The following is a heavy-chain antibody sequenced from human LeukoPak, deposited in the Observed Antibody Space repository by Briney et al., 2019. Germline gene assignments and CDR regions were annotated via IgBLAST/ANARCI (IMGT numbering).Heavy chain of an antibody. CDR1: GFTFSTYT. CDR2: ISSSSDYI. V-gene: IGHV3-21*06. J-gene: IGHJ4*02. Sequence: GGSLRLSCAASGFTFSTYTMNWVRQAPGKGLEWVSSISSSSDYIYYADSVKGRFTISRDNAKNSLYLQMNSLRAEDTAVYYCARDGHWEVTRGHYFDYWGQGTLVTVFS. D-gene: IGHD4-11*01. CDR3: ARDGHWEVTRGHYFDY.